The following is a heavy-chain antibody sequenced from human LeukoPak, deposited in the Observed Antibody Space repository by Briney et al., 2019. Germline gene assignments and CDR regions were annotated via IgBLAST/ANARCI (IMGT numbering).Heavy chain of an antibody. D-gene: IGHD3-22*01. J-gene: IGHJ5*02. CDR1: GSSISGYY. Sequence: ETLSLTCTISGSSISGYYWSWVRQAPGKGLEWVSAISGSGGSTYYADSVKGRFTISRDNSKNTLYLQMNSLRAEDTAVYYCAKGPYSSGYNNWFDPWGQGTLVTVSS. V-gene: IGHV3-23*01. CDR3: AKGPYSSGYNNWFDP. CDR2: ISGSGGST.